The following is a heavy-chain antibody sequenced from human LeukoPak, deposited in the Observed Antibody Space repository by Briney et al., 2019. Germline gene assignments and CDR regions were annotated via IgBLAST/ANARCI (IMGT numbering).Heavy chain of an antibody. J-gene: IGHJ4*02. CDR2: YYRSKWYN. Sequence: YYRSKWYNDYAVSVKSRITINPATSKNQFSLQLNSVTPEDTAVYYCARVGALYYRSGPFDYWGQGTLVTVSS. D-gene: IGHD3-22*01. CDR3: ARVGALYYRSGPFDY. V-gene: IGHV6-1*01.